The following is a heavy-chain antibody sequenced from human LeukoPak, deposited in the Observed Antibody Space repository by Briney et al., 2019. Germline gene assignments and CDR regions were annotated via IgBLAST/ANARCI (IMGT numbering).Heavy chain of an antibody. V-gene: IGHV3-30-3*01. CDR2: ISYDGSNT. Sequence: TGGSLRLSCAASGFTFSGYDMHWVRQALGKGLEWVAMISYDGSNTDYADSVKGRFTISRDNSKKTLYLQMNSLRAEDTAVYYCARDLKERYYYYGMDVWGQGTTVTVSS. CDR3: ARDLKERYYYYGMDV. CDR1: GFTFSGYD. J-gene: IGHJ6*02.